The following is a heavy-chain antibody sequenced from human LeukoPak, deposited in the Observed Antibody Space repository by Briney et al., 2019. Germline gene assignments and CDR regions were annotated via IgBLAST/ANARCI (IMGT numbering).Heavy chain of an antibody. CDR3: ARDNGGDYDFWSGYSHNWFDP. D-gene: IGHD3-3*01. J-gene: IGHJ5*02. V-gene: IGHV4-4*07. CDR2: IYTSGST. Sequence: SETLSLTCTVSGGSISSYYWSWIRQPAGKGLEWIGRIYTSGSTNYNPSLKSRVTMSVDTSKNQFSLKLSSVAAADTAVYYCARDNGGDYDFWSGYSHNWFDPWGQGTLVTVSS. CDR1: GGSISSYY.